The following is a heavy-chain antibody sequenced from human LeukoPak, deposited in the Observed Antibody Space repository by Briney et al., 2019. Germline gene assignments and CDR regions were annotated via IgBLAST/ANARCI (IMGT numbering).Heavy chain of an antibody. Sequence: ASVKVSCKASGYTFTSYDINWVRQATGQGLEWMGRINPNSGGTNYAQKFQGRVTMTRDTSISTAYMELSRLRSDDTAVYYCARGPFYYDSSGWTFHFDYWGQGTLVTVSS. CDR3: ARGPFYYDSSGWTFHFDY. D-gene: IGHD3-22*01. CDR1: GYTFTSYD. J-gene: IGHJ4*02. CDR2: INPNSGGT. V-gene: IGHV1-2*06.